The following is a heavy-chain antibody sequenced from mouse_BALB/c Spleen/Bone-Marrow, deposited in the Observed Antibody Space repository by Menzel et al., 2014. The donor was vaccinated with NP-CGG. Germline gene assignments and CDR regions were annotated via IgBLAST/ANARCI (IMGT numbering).Heavy chain of an antibody. Sequence: QVQLKESGAELVKPGASVKLSCTASGCTFTSYYMCWVHQRPGQGLEWVGAIHPNDGGTSFTENSKSKATLTVDKSSSTAYMERRSLSSEDAAVYDWTRARRAMDHWGQGTSVTVSS. V-gene: IGHV1S81*02. CDR3: TRARRAMDH. CDR2: IHPNDGGT. D-gene: IGHD2-12*01. CDR1: GCTFTSYY. J-gene: IGHJ4*01.